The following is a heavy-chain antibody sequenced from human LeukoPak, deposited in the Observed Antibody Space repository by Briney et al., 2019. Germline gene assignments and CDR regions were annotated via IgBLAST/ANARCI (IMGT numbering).Heavy chain of an antibody. Sequence: ASVKVSCKASGYTFTSYAMNWVRQAPGQGLEWMGWINTNTGNPTYAQGFTGRFVFSLDTSVSTAYLQISSLKAEDTAVYYCARQLIAYYDFWSGYQYDAFDIWGQGTMVTVSS. D-gene: IGHD3-3*01. V-gene: IGHV7-4-1*02. CDR2: INTNTGNP. CDR3: ARQLIAYYDFWSGYQYDAFDI. CDR1: GYTFTSYA. J-gene: IGHJ3*02.